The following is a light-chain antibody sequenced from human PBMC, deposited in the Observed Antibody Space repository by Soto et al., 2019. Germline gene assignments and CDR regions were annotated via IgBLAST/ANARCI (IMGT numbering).Light chain of an antibody. CDR1: QNINRDY. J-gene: IGKJ5*01. V-gene: IGKV3-20*01. Sequence: EILLTQSPCTLSLSPGERATLSCRASQNINRDYFAWYQQKPGQAPSLLIFGASTRATGIPDRLSGSGAGAYFNLTISRLEPADFGVYYCQQYGSSHTFGQGTRLEIK. CDR2: GAS. CDR3: QQYGSSHT.